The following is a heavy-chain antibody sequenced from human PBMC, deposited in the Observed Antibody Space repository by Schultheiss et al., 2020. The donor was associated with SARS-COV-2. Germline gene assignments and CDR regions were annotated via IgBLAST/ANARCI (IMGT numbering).Heavy chain of an antibody. CDR2: INHSGST. J-gene: IGHJ3*02. D-gene: IGHD2-2*02. V-gene: IGHV4-34*01. CDR3: ARVGCSSTSCYSGQGAFDI. Sequence: SETLSLTCAVYGGSFSGYYWSWIRQPPGKGLEWIGEINHSGSTNYNPSLKSRVTISVDTSKNQFSLKLSSVTAADTAVYYCARVGCSSTSCYSGQGAFDIWGQGTMVTVSS. CDR1: GGSFSGYY.